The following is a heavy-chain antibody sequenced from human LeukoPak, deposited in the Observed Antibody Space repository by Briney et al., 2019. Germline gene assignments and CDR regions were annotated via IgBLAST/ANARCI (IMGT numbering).Heavy chain of an antibody. D-gene: IGHD4-23*01. CDR1: GFTFSSYA. CDR2: ISGSGGST. V-gene: IGHV3-23*01. Sequence: AGGSLRLSCAASGFTFSSYAMSWVRQAPGKGLEWVSAISGSGGSTYYADSVKGRFTISRDNSKNTLYLQMNSLRAEATAVYYCAKAFSSGGKASYYFDYWGQGTLVTVSS. J-gene: IGHJ4*02. CDR3: AKAFSSGGKASYYFDY.